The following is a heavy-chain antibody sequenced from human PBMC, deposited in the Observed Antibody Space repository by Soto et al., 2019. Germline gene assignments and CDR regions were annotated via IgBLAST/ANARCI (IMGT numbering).Heavy chain of an antibody. CDR3: ARSHSPPAYYGYYGLDD. CDR2: IWYDGSNK. D-gene: IGHD2-21*01. Sequence: GGSLRLSCAASGFTFSSYGMHWVRQAPGKGLEWVAVIWYDGSNKYYADSVKGRFTISRDNSKNTLYLQMNSLRAEDTAVYYCARSHSPPAYYGYYGLDDWGQGTTVTVSS. V-gene: IGHV3-33*01. J-gene: IGHJ6*02. CDR1: GFTFSSYG.